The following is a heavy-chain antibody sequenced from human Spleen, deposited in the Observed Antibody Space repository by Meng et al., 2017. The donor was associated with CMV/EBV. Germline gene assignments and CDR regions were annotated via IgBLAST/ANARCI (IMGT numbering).Heavy chain of an antibody. Sequence: PGGSSSTYAISWVRQAPGQGLEWMGGIIPRFDTEKHAQKFQGRVTITTDESTSAVYMELSSLRSEDTAVYYCAVLYYDILTGSFDYWGQGSLVTVSS. V-gene: IGHV1-69*05. CDR1: GGSSSTYA. CDR3: AVLYYDILTGSFDY. D-gene: IGHD3-9*01. J-gene: IGHJ4*02. CDR2: IIPRFDTE.